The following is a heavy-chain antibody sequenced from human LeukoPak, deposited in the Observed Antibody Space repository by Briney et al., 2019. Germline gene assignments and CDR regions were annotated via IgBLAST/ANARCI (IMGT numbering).Heavy chain of an antibody. J-gene: IGHJ4*02. Sequence: GGSLRLSCAASGFTSSSYAMHWVRQAPGKGLEYVSAISSNGGSTYYANSVKGRFTISRDNSKNTLYLQMGSLRAEDMAVYYCARGGRGSFDYWGQGTLVTVSS. CDR2: ISSNGGST. D-gene: IGHD2-15*01. V-gene: IGHV3-64*01. CDR1: GFTSSSYA. CDR3: ARGGRGSFDY.